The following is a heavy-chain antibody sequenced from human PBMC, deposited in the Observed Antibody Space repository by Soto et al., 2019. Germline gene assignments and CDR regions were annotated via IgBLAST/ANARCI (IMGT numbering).Heavy chain of an antibody. Sequence: GGSLRLSCAASGFTFSTYWMHWVRQAPGKGLVWVSRIKYDGSTTNYADSVKGRFTISRDNAKNTHYLQMNSVRAEDTAIYYCASAFCSGGTCYARGGYWGQGVLVTVSS. CDR3: ASAFCSGGTCYARGGY. CDR1: GFTFSTYW. J-gene: IGHJ4*02. CDR2: IKYDGSTT. D-gene: IGHD2-15*01. V-gene: IGHV3-74*01.